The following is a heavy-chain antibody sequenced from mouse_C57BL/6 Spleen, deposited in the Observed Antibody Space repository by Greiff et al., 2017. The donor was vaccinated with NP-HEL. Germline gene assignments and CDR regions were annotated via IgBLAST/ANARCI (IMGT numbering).Heavy chain of an antibody. Sequence: QVQLQQPGAELVRPGTSVKLSCKASGYTFTSYWMHWVKQRPGQGLEWIGVIDPSDSYTNYNQKFKGKATLTVDTSSSTAYMQLSSLTSEDSAVYYGARRYYGNYNAMDYWGQGTSVTVSS. CDR3: ARRYYGNYNAMDY. V-gene: IGHV1-59*01. CDR2: IDPSDSYT. D-gene: IGHD2-1*01. CDR1: GYTFTSYW. J-gene: IGHJ4*01.